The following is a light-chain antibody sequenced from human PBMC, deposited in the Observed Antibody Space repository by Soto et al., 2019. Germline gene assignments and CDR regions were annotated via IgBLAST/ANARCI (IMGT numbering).Light chain of an antibody. CDR3: AAWDDSLNENV. CDR2: DSN. CDR1: SSNIGSNV. J-gene: IGLJ1*01. V-gene: IGLV1-44*01. Sequence: QAVVTQPPSASGTPGQRVTISCSGSSSNIGSNVVNWYQQLPGTAPKLLIYDSNQRPSGVPDRFSGSKSGTSASLAISGLQSEDEADYYCAAWDDSLNENVFGTGTKVTVL.